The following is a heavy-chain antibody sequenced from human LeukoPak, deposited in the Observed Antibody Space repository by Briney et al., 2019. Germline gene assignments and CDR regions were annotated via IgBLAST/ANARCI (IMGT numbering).Heavy chain of an antibody. Sequence: ASVKVSCKASGYTFTGYYMHWVRQAPRQGLEWMGWINPNSGDTNYAEKFQGRVTMTRDTSISTAYMDLRRLRSDDTAVYYCARDYSSSSGYFDYWGQGTLVTVSS. CDR1: GYTFTGYY. D-gene: IGHD6-6*01. CDR3: ARDYSSSSGYFDY. J-gene: IGHJ4*02. V-gene: IGHV1-2*02. CDR2: INPNSGDT.